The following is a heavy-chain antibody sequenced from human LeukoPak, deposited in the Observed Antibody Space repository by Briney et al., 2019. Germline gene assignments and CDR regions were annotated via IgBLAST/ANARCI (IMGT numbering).Heavy chain of an antibody. D-gene: IGHD1-20*01. CDR3: GRGRINGIDY. CDR2: ISSSSSTI. CDR1: GFTFSSYN. Sequence: GGSLRLSCAASGFTFSSYNMNWVRQAPGKGLEWVSYISSSSSTIYYADSVKGRFTISRDNSKNTLYLQMNSLRAEDTAVYYCGRGRINGIDYWGQGTLVTVSS. V-gene: IGHV3-48*01. J-gene: IGHJ4*02.